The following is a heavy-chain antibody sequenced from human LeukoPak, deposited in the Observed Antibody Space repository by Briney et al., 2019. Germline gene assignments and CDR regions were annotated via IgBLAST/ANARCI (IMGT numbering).Heavy chain of an antibody. Sequence: VASVKVSCKASGYNFTGYYMHWVRQAPGQGLEWMGRINPNSGGTNYAQKFQGRVTMTRDTSISTAYMELSRLRSDDTAVYYCARVHYYDSSGTYYFDYWGQGTLVTVSS. CDR3: ARVHYYDSSGTYYFDY. CDR2: INPNSGGT. J-gene: IGHJ4*02. D-gene: IGHD3-22*01. V-gene: IGHV1-2*06. CDR1: GYNFTGYY.